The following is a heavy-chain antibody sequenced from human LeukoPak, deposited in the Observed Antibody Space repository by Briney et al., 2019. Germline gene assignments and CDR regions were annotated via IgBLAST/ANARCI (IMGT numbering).Heavy chain of an antibody. CDR2: INRDGSEK. CDR3: ASGADLGTDWFDP. Sequence: PGGSLRLSCAASGFTFSTYWMSWVRQAPGKGLYWVANINRDGSEKYYGDSVKGRFTISRDNAENSLFLQMNSLGVDDTAVYYCASGADLGTDWFDPWGQGTLVTVSS. V-gene: IGHV3-7*01. J-gene: IGHJ5*02. D-gene: IGHD1-7*01. CDR1: GFTFSTYW.